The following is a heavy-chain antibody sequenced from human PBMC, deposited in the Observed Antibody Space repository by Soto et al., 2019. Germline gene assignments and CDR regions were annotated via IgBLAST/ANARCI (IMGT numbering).Heavy chain of an antibody. D-gene: IGHD6-25*01. Sequence: GGSLRLSCAASGFTFSSYAMSWVRQAPGKGLEWVSAISGSGGSTYYADSVKCRFTISRDNSKNTLYLQMNSMSAEDTAVYYCGKDSSPRLQPFDYWGQGTQVTVSS. V-gene: IGHV3-23*01. CDR1: GFTFSSYA. CDR2: ISGSGGST. CDR3: GKDSSPRLQPFDY. J-gene: IGHJ4*02.